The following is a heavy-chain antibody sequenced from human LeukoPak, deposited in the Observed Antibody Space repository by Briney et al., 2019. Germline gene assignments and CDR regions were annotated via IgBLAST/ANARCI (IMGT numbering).Heavy chain of an antibody. Sequence: GGSLRLSCAASGFTFSSYSMNWVRQAPGKGLEWVSSISSSSSYIYYADSVKGRFTISRDNAKNSLYLQMNSLRAEDTAVYYCARDVDTAMVGDVWGKGTTVTVSS. J-gene: IGHJ6*03. CDR2: ISSSSSYI. V-gene: IGHV3-21*01. D-gene: IGHD5-18*01. CDR1: GFTFSSYS. CDR3: ARDVDTAMVGDV.